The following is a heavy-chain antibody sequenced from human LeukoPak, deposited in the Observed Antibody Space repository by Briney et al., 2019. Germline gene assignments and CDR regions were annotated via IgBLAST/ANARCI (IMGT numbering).Heavy chain of an antibody. CDR1: GFSFSDYY. V-gene: IGHV3-11*05. J-gene: IGHJ4*02. CDR2: ISSSSYT. CDR3: ARVPAGYTPDY. D-gene: IGHD5-24*01. Sequence: GGSLRLSCAASGFSFSDYYMSWVRQAPGKGLEWISSISSSSYTKYGDSVKGRFTISRDNVKNSLYLQMNSLRAEDTAVYYCARVPAGYTPDYWGQGTLVTVSS.